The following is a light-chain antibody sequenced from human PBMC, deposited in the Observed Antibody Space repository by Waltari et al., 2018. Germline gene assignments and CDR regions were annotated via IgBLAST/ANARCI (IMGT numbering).Light chain of an antibody. CDR1: QSVSRY. CDR2: HTS. J-gene: IGKJ1*01. CDR3: QKYDSLPAT. Sequence: SCRASQSVSRYLAWYQLRPGQAPRLLIYHTSIRATGIPDRFSGSGSGTDFTLTINRLEPEDFAVYYSQKYDSLPATFGQGTKVEIK. V-gene: IGKV3-20*01.